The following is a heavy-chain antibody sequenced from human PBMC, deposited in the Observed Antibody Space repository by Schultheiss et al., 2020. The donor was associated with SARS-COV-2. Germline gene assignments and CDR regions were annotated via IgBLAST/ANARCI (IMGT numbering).Heavy chain of an antibody. CDR3: TTENF. CDR1: GFTFSSYG. CDR2: ISYDGSNK. Sequence: GGSLRLSCAASGFTFSSYGMHWVRQAPGKGLEWVAVISYDGSNKYYADSVKGRFTISRDNAKNSLYLQMNSLRAEDTAVYYCTTENFWGQGTLVTVSS. V-gene: IGHV3-30*03. J-gene: IGHJ4*02.